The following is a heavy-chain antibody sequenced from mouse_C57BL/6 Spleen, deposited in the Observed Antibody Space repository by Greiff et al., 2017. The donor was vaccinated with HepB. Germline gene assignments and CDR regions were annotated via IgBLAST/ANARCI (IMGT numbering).Heavy chain of an antibody. CDR1: GYTFTSYW. D-gene: IGHD3-2*02. CDR2: IHPSDSDT. V-gene: IGHV1-74*01. Sequence: QVQLKQSGAELVKPGASVKVSCKASGYTFTSYWMHWVKQRPGQGLEWIGRIHPSDSDTNYNQKFKGKATLTVDKSSSTAYMQLSSLTSEDSAVYYCAPESSGYDYAMDYWGQGTSVTVSS. J-gene: IGHJ4*01. CDR3: APESSGYDYAMDY.